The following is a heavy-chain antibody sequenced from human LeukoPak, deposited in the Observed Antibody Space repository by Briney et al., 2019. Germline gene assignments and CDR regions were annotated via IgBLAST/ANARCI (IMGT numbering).Heavy chain of an antibody. CDR1: GFTFSSYW. J-gene: IGHJ4*02. V-gene: IGHV3-7*01. Sequence: GGSLRLACAASGFTFSSYWMSWVRQAPGKGLEWVANIKEDGSEKYYVDSVKGRFTISRDNAKNSLYLQMNSLRAEDTAVYYCARDRNADFWSGYYTNYFDYWGQGTLVTVSS. D-gene: IGHD3-3*01. CDR3: ARDRNADFWSGYYTNYFDY. CDR2: IKEDGSEK.